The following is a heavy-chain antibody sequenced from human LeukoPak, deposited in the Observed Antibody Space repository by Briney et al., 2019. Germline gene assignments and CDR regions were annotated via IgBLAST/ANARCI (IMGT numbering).Heavy chain of an antibody. V-gene: IGHV3-9*01. CDR2: ISWKTDTV. J-gene: IGHJ5*02. Sequence: PGRSLRLSCVASGFNFDGSGMHWVRQPPGKGLEWVSGISWKTDTVGYADSVKGRFTISRDYAKSSLYLQMNILRPEDTALYFCVKGRLVRGVLPNWFDPWGQGTLVTVSS. CDR3: VKGRLVRGVLPNWFDP. D-gene: IGHD3-10*01. CDR1: GFNFDGSG.